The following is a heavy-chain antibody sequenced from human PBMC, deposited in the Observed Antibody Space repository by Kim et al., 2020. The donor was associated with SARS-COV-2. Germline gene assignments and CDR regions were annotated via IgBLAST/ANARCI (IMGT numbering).Heavy chain of an antibody. J-gene: IGHJ6*01. CDR1: GFTFSSYA. D-gene: IGHD3-10*01. V-gene: IGHV3-30*04. CDR3: ARDLDYYGSGGFSKSYY. CDR2: ISYDGSNK. Sequence: GGSLRLSCAASGFTFSSYAMHWVRQAPGKGLEWVAVISYDGSNKYYADSVKGRFTISRDNSKNTLYLQMNSLRAEDTAVYYCARDLDYYGSGGFSKSYY.